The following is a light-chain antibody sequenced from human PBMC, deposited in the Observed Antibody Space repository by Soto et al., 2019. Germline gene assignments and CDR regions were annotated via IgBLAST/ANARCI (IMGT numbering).Light chain of an antibody. J-gene: IGKJ4*01. CDR1: QDISKY. V-gene: IGKV1-33*01. Sequence: DIQLAQSPSSLSASVGDRVTIPCQASQDISKYLNWYRQKPGKAPKILIYDASNLETGIPSRFSGSGSGTNFSLTTTSLQPEVIATYYCQQYENLPLTFGGGTKVGIK. CDR3: QQYENLPLT. CDR2: DAS.